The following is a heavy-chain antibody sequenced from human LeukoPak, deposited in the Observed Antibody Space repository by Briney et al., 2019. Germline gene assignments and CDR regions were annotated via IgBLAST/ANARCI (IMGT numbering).Heavy chain of an antibody. J-gene: IGHJ6*02. CDR3: ARAPKLTIPEIGTASNYYGMDV. V-gene: IGHV3-20*04. CDR2: ISANGGSI. D-gene: IGHD2-2*01. CDR1: GFNFEDYA. Sequence: GGSLRLFCVASGFNFEDYAMNWVRQVPGKGLEWVSIISANGGSIGYAPSVKGRFTISRDNANNSLYLQMNSLTAEDTAVYFCARAPKLTIPEIGTASNYYGMDVWGPGTTVIVSS.